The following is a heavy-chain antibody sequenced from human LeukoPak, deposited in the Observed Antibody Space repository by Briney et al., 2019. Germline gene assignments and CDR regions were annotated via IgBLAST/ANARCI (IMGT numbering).Heavy chain of an antibody. V-gene: IGHV2-5*02. Sequence: SGPTLVNPTQTLTLTCTFSGFSLGTSGVGVGWIRQPPGKALEWLALIYWDDDKRYSPSLKSRLTITKDTSKNQVVLTMTNMDPVDTATYYCAHRYIAAAGTSDWYYFDYWGQGTLVTVSS. J-gene: IGHJ4*02. CDR3: AHRYIAAAGTSDWYYFDY. CDR2: IYWDDDK. D-gene: IGHD6-13*01. CDR1: GFSLGTSGVG.